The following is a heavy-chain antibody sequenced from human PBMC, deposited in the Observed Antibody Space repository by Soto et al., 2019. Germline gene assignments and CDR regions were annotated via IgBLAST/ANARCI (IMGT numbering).Heavy chain of an antibody. Sequence: EAQLVESVGGLVQPGRSLRLSCTASGFTFDTYAINWVRRAPGKGLEWVAGISWNGASIGYAASVKGRFTISRDNAKNSLFLQMNSLTVDDTAVYYCANLPLYGSGFDCWGQGTLVTVS. V-gene: IGHV3-9*01. J-gene: IGHJ4*02. CDR2: ISWNGASI. CDR3: ANLPLYGSGFDC. CDR1: GFTFDTYA. D-gene: IGHD3-10*01.